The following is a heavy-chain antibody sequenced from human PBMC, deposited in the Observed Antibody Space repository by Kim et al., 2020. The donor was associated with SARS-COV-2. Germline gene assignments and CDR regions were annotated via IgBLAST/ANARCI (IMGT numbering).Heavy chain of an antibody. J-gene: IGHJ6*02. CDR2: IIPIFGTA. V-gene: IGHV1-69*13. CDR1: GGTFSSYA. CDR3: ARDPYYYDSSGYQIIGGMDV. D-gene: IGHD3-22*01. Sequence: SVKVSCKASGGTFSSYAISWVRQAPGQGLEWMGGIIPIFGTANYAQKFQGRVTITADESTSTAYMELSSLRSEDTAVYYCARDPYYYDSSGYQIIGGMDVWGQGTTVTVSS.